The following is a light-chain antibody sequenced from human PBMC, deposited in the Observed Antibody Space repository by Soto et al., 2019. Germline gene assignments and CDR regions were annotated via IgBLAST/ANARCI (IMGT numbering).Light chain of an antibody. Sequence: LTQAPSTRFYSKGQRSTLSCMASQNIKSSYLAWYRQNPGQPPRLLIYGASNRAAGVPARFSGSGSGTDFTLTITRLQPEDFAVYYCQPYGTGLRGTFGQGTKADIK. CDR1: QNIKSSY. CDR2: GAS. CDR3: QPYGTGLRGT. J-gene: IGKJ1*01. V-gene: IGKV3-20*01.